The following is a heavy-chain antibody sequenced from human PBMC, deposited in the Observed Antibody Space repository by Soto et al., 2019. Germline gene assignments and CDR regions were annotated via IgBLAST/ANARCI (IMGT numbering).Heavy chain of an antibody. CDR3: AKGQSDYQDDYNYYGMDV. CDR1: GFPFCSYH. CDR2: STGAGGGT. J-gene: IGHJ6*02. D-gene: IGHD2-15*01. V-gene: IGHV3-23*01. Sequence: LRLSSAASGFPFCSYHISWVREAPWAGLEWVAASTGAGGGTYNLEAVKGRFTVSRNNSKKTVYLQLDGLRAEDTAVYYCAKGQSDYQDDYNYYGMDVWGQGTTVTVSS.